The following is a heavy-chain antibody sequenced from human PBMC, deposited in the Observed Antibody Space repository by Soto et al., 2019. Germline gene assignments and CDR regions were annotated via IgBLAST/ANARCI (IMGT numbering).Heavy chain of an antibody. V-gene: IGHV2-26*01. CDR2: IFSNDEN. CDR1: AFSLSTHKMG. J-gene: IGHJ4*02. Sequence: SGPTLVTHTETLTPSCTVSAFSLSTHKMGVSWIRQAPGKVLEWLAHIFSNDENSCSTSLKSRLTISRDTSKSQVVLTMTNMDPVDTATYYCARIQRISMIVVSKPYFDYWGQGALVTVSS. CDR3: ARIQRISMIVVSKPYFDY. D-gene: IGHD3-22*01.